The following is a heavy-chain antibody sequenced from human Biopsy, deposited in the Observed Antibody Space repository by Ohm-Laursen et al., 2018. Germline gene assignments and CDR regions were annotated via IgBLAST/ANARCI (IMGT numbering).Heavy chain of an antibody. CDR1: GYAFSMYA. D-gene: IGHD3-3*01. Sequence: SVKVSCKASGYAFSMYAIIWVRQAPGQGLEWMGWSSAYNGKTNYAQKFQGRLTMTTDTSTSTAYMELRSLRSDDTAVYYCARDRPSVSTYGVDWGQGTLVTVSS. V-gene: IGHV1-18*01. J-gene: IGHJ4*02. CDR3: ARDRPSVSTYGVD. CDR2: SSAYNGKT.